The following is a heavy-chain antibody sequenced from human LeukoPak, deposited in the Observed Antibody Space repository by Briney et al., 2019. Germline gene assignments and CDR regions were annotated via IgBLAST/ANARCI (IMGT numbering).Heavy chain of an antibody. V-gene: IGHV1-18*01. CDR3: ARIHDFWHGYQGVFHDY. Sequence: ASVKVSCKASGYTFNNYGITWVRQAPGQGLEWMGWISANTGNKKYAQKVQGRVTMTTDTSTSTAYMELRSLRFDDTAVYYCARIHDFWHGYQGVFHDYWGQGTLVTVSS. CDR1: GYTFNNYG. J-gene: IGHJ4*02. D-gene: IGHD3-3*01. CDR2: ISANTGNK.